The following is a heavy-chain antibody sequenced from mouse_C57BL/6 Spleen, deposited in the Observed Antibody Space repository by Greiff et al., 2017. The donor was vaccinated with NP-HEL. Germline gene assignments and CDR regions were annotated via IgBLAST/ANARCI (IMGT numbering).Heavy chain of an antibody. CDR1: GYTFTEYT. J-gene: IGHJ3*01. CDR2: FYPGSGSI. D-gene: IGHD2-1*01. V-gene: IGHV1-62-2*01. Sequence: QVQLQQSGAELVKPGASVKLSCKASGYTFTEYTIHWVKQRSGQGLEWIGWFYPGSGSIKYNEKFKDKATLTVDKSSSTVYMALSRLTSDSSAVYFCVRHDYNYYGNYVAWFAYWGQGTLVTVSA. CDR3: VRHDYNYYGNYVAWFAY.